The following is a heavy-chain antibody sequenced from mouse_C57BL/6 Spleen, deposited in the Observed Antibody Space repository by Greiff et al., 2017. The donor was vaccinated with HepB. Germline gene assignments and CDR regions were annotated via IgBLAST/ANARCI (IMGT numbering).Heavy chain of an antibody. CDR3: ARGHYYGSSTGYAMDY. D-gene: IGHD1-1*01. V-gene: IGHV1-39*01. CDR2: INPNYGTT. Sequence: VQLQQSGPELVKPGASVKISCKASGYSFTDYNMNWVKQSNGKSLEWIGVINPNYGTTSYTQKFKGKATLTVDQSSSTAYMQLNSLTSEYSAVYYCARGHYYGSSTGYAMDYWGQGTSVTVSS. CDR1: GYSFTDYN. J-gene: IGHJ4*01.